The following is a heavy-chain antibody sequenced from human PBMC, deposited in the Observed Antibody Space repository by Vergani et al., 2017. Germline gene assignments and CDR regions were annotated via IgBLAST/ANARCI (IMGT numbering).Heavy chain of an antibody. J-gene: IGHJ5*02. D-gene: IGHD3-10*01. CDR2: IIPIFGTA. CDR3: ARDPESVMKLWFGESPNWFDP. CDR1: GGTFSSYA. Sequence: QVQLVQSGAEVKKPGSSMKVSCKASGGTFSSYAISWVRQAPGQGLEWMGGIIPIFGTANYAQKFQGRVTITADESTSTAYMELSSLRSEDTAVYYCARDPESVMKLWFGESPNWFDPWGQGTLVTVSS. V-gene: IGHV1-69*01.